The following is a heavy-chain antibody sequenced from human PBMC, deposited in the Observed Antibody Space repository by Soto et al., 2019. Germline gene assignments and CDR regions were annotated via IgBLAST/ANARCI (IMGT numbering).Heavy chain of an antibody. V-gene: IGHV5-51*01. CDR1: GYSFTSYW. J-gene: IGHJ3*02. CDR2: IYPGDSDT. CDR3: ARHGMGWGQSDAFDI. Sequence: PGESLKISCKGSGYSFTSYWIGWVRQMPGKGLEWMGIIYPGDSDTRYSPSFQGQVTISADKSISTAYLQWSSLKASDTAMYYCARHGMGWGQSDAFDIWGQGPMVTVSS. D-gene: IGHD2-21*02.